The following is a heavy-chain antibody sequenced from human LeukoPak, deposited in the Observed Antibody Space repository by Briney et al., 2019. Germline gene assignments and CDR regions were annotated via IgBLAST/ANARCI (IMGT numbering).Heavy chain of an antibody. CDR1: GFTFSSYA. J-gene: IGHJ6*02. CDR3: ARASGIAVAGVMDV. CDR2: ISYDGSNK. Sequence: GGSLRLSCAASGFTFSSYAMHWVRQAPGKGLEWVAVISYDGSNKYYADCVKGRFTISRDNSKNTLYLQMNSLRAEGTAVYYCARASGIAVAGVMDVWGQGTTVTVSS. V-gene: IGHV3-30-3*01. D-gene: IGHD6-19*01.